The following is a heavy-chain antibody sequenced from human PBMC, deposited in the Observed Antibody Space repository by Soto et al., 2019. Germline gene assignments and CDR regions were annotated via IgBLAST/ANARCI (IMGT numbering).Heavy chain of an antibody. CDR3: AKDTPHYYDSSGYYHSFDY. Sequence: QVQLVQSGPEMRNPGASVKVSCMASGYSFTHFGITWMRQAPGQGLEWVGWISGYTGNTQYAQKLQGRVTMTTDTSTTTAYMELRSLRSDDTAVYYCAKDTPHYYDSSGYYHSFDYWGQGTLVTVSS. CDR1: GYSFTHFG. J-gene: IGHJ4*02. V-gene: IGHV1-18*01. D-gene: IGHD3-22*01. CDR2: ISGYTGNT.